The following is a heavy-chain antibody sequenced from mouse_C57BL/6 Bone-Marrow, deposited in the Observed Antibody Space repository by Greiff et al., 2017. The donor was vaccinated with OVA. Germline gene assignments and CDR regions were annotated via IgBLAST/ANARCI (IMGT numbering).Heavy chain of an antibody. J-gene: IGHJ4*01. CDR3: ARDYYGSSYFYYAMDY. Sequence: VQRVESGAELARPGASVKLSCKASGYTFTSYGISWVKQRTGQGLEWIGEIYPRSGNTYYNEKFKGKATLTADKSSSTAYMELRSLTSEDSAVYFCARDYYGSSYFYYAMDYWGQGTSVTVSS. D-gene: IGHD1-1*01. CDR2: IYPRSGNT. V-gene: IGHV1-81*01. CDR1: GYTFTSYG.